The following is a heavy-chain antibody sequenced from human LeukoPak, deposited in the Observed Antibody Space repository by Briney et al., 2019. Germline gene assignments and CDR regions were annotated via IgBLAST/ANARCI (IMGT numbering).Heavy chain of an antibody. V-gene: IGHV4-34*01. CDR3: ARGNPTITMAWGDAFDI. CDR2: FNPSGDT. D-gene: IGHD3-10*01. CDR1: GMSFNFYS. Sequence: PSETLSLTCGVSGMSFNFYSWTWIRQTPGKGLEWIGEFNPSGDTNYNPSLKTPVTISVDTSKNQFSLNLRSVTVGDTAVYYCARGNPTITMAWGDAFDIWGRGAMVTVSS. J-gene: IGHJ3*02.